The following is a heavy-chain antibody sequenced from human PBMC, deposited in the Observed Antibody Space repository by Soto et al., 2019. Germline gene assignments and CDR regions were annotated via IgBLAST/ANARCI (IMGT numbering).Heavy chain of an antibody. V-gene: IGHV4-59*01. CDR1: GGSISSYY. D-gene: IGHD2-21*01. CDR3: ARDVGIPHPHDAFDM. J-gene: IGHJ3*02. Sequence: SETLSLTCTVSGGSISSYYWSWIRQPPGKGLEWIGYIYYSGSTNYNPSLKSRVTISVDTSKNQFSLKLSSVTAADTAVYYCARDVGIPHPHDAFDMGAKGQWSPSPQ. CDR2: IYYSGST.